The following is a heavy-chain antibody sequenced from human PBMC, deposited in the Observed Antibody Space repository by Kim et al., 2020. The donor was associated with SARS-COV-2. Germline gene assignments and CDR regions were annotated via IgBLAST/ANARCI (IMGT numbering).Heavy chain of an antibody. J-gene: IGHJ4*02. Sequence: PSRKTRGTISADTSKSQCSLKLTSVTAADTAVYYCARSSTTVTSRFDFWGQGILVTVSS. CDR3: ARSSTTVTSRFDF. V-gene: IGHV4-39*01. D-gene: IGHD4-17*01.